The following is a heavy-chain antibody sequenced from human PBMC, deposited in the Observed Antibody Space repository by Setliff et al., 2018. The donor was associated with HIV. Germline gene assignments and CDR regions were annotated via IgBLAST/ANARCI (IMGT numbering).Heavy chain of an antibody. CDR2: VHDSGGT. J-gene: IGHJ2*01. V-gene: IGHV4-59*01. CDR1: GDSLGSYY. Sequence: PSETLSLTCPRRVSGDSLGSYYWSWIRQSPGKGLEWIGDVHDSGGTRYNPSLDSRVTISSDTSTNQFSLMLHSVTAADTAVYFCARGTTYWSWYFDLWGRGTLVTVSS. D-gene: IGHD2-8*02. CDR3: ARGTTYWSWYFDL.